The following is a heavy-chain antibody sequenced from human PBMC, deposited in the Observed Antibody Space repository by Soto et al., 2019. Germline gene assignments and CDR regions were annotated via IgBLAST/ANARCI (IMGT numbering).Heavy chain of an antibody. D-gene: IGHD3-3*01. V-gene: IGHV3-33*01. Sequence: ESGGGVVPPGRSLRLSCAASGFNFRNYGMHWVRQAPGKGLEWVAFIWYDASNENYADSVKGRFTISRDNSKNTLYLQMNSLRAEDTAVYYCARDPDDFWVGGWFDPWGQGTLVTVSS. CDR2: IWYDASNE. CDR1: GFNFRNYG. J-gene: IGHJ5*02. CDR3: ARDPDDFWVGGWFDP.